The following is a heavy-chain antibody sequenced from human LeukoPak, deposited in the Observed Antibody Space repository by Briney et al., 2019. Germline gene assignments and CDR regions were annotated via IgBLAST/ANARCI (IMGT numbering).Heavy chain of an antibody. Sequence: GGSLRLSCAASGFTFTDYGMHWVRQAPGKGLEWVAFIRYDGSNEYYVDSVKGRFTISRDNSKKTLYLQINSVRAEDAAIYYCAKDSNPYYRTWYSFDYWGQGTLVTVSS. CDR2: IRYDGSNE. CDR1: GFTFTDYG. CDR3: AKDSNPYYRTWYSFDY. V-gene: IGHV3-30*02. D-gene: IGHD3-22*01. J-gene: IGHJ4*02.